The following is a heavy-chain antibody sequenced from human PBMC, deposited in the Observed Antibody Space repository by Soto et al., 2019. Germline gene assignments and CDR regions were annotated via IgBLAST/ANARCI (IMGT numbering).Heavy chain of an antibody. D-gene: IGHD7-27*01. J-gene: IGHJ4*02. CDR1: GFTFSSYT. CDR2: ISGIFSST. Sequence: GGSLRLSCAASGFTFSSYTMIWVRQAPVNGLEFVSTISGIFSSTYAADSVKGRFTISRCNSKKTRYLQMNSLRVEDKAIYYCAKAWGIDYWGQGTLVTVSS. CDR3: AKAWGIDY. V-gene: IGHV3-23*01.